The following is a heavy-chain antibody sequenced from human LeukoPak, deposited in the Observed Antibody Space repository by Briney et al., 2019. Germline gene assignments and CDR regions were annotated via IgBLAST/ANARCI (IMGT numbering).Heavy chain of an antibody. V-gene: IGHV1-8*01. CDR3: AREAVPAAEGYFDY. D-gene: IGHD2-2*01. Sequence: ASVKVSCKASGYTFTSYDINWVRQATGQGLEWMGWMNPNSGNTGYAQKFQGRVTMTRNTSISTAYMELSSLRSEDTAVYYCAREAVPAAEGYFDYWGQGTLVTFSS. J-gene: IGHJ4*02. CDR1: GYTFTSYD. CDR2: MNPNSGNT.